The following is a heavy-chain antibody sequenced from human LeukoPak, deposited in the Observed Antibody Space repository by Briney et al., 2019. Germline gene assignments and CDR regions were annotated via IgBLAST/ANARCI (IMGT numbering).Heavy chain of an antibody. CDR3: AREEMAASSGIRSDV. CDR1: GFTFSSYS. Sequence: GGSLRLSCAASGFTFSSYSMNWVRQAPGKGLEGVSYISSSSSTIYYADSVKGRFTISRDNAKNSLYLQMNSLRAEDTAVYYCAREEMAASSGIRSDVWGKGTTVTVSS. D-gene: IGHD6-13*01. J-gene: IGHJ6*04. V-gene: IGHV3-48*01. CDR2: ISSSSSTI.